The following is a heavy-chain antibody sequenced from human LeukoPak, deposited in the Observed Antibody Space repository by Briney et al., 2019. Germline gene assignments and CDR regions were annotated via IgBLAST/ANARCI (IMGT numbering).Heavy chain of an antibody. J-gene: IGHJ3*02. CDR2: INTNTGNP. Sequence: ASVKVSCKASGYSFTGYYMHWVRQAPGQGLDWMGWINTNTGNPTYAQGFTGRFVFSLDTSVSTAYLQISSLKAEDTAVYYCARDMRETYYYDSSGLQIVKDAFDIWGQGTMVTVSS. CDR1: GYSFTGYY. D-gene: IGHD3-22*01. CDR3: ARDMRETYYYDSSGLQIVKDAFDI. V-gene: IGHV7-4-1*02.